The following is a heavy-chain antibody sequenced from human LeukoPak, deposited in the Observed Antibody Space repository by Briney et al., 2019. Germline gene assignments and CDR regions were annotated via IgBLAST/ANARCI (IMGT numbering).Heavy chain of an antibody. CDR2: INPNSGGT. V-gene: IGHV1-2*06. D-gene: IGHD5-18*01. CDR1: GYTFTGYY. J-gene: IGHJ4*02. Sequence: ASVKVSCKASGYTFTGYYMHWVRQAPGQGLEWMGRINPNSGGTNYAQKFQGRVTMTRDTSISTAYMELSRLRSDDTAVYYCARERIGYSYGSIKSDYWAREPWSPSPQ. CDR3: ARERIGYSYGSIKSDY.